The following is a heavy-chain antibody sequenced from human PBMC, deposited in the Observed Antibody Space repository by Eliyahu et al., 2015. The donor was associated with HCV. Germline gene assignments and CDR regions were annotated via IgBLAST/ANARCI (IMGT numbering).Heavy chain of an antibody. J-gene: IGHJ4*02. CDR1: GFTFSXYT. V-gene: IGHV3-21*01. CDR3: ARGHYDVFNWHVYFFDS. Sequence: EVQLVEPGGGLVEPGGSLRLSCSASGFTFSXYTMNWVRQAPGKGLEWVSSMSSSATYIFYADSVKGRFTISRDNAKNSLYLQVNSLRADDTAVYYCARGHYDVFNWHVYFFDSWGQGTLVTVSS. CDR2: MSSSATYI. D-gene: IGHD3-9*01.